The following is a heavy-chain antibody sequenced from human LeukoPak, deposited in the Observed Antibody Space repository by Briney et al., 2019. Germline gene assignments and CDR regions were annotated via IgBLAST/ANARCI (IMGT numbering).Heavy chain of an antibody. Sequence: GGSLRLSCLASGFTFSNYGMHWVRQAPGKGLEWVAFIRFDGSIKYYADSVKGRFTISRDNSKNTLFLEMSSLRVEDTSLYYCAKDFYSSTWGRGTMVTVSS. D-gene: IGHD6-13*01. CDR2: IRFDGSIK. J-gene: IGHJ3*01. V-gene: IGHV3-30*02. CDR1: GFTFSNYG. CDR3: AKDFYSST.